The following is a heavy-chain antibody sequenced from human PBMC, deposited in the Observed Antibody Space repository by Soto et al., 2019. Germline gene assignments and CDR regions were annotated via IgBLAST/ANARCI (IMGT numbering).Heavy chain of an antibody. Sequence: QVVLQESGPGLVKPSETLSLTCSVSGRSITSYYWSWVRQPPGKGLEWIGYIYDNGITSQNPSLKSRVTMSADTSQNHFSLKLTSVPGADTAVYYCARTYDSNGYANEFDSWGQGILVTVTS. J-gene: IGHJ4*02. D-gene: IGHD3-22*01. CDR2: IYDNGIT. CDR3: ARTYDSNGYANEFDS. CDR1: GRSITSYY. V-gene: IGHV4-59*12.